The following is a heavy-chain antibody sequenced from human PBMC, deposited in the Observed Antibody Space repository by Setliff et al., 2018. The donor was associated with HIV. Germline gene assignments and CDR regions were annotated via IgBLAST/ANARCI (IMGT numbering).Heavy chain of an antibody. CDR3: AKAMATMTVNDC. D-gene: IGHD5-12*01. CDR2: MNPNSGNT. CDR1: GSTFTSYD. J-gene: IGHJ4*02. Sequence: ASVKVSCKASGSTFTSYDINWVRQATGQGLEWMGGMNPNSGNTGYAQKFQGRVTMTRNTSISTAYMELSSLRSEGTAVYYCAKAMATMTVNDCWGQGTLVTVSS. V-gene: IGHV1-8*01.